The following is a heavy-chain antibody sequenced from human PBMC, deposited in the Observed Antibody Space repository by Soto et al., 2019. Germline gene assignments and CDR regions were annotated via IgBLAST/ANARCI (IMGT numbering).Heavy chain of an antibody. J-gene: IGHJ3*02. CDR3: ARTGADHDAFDI. V-gene: IGHV1-69*02. Sequence: QVQLVQSGAEVKKPGSSVKVSCKASGGTFSSYTISWVRQAPGQGLEWMGRIIPILGIANYAQKFQGRVTITADKSTSTAYMELSSLRSEDTAVYYCARTGADHDAFDIWGQGTMVTVSS. CDR1: GGTFSSYT. CDR2: IIPILGIA. D-gene: IGHD7-27*01.